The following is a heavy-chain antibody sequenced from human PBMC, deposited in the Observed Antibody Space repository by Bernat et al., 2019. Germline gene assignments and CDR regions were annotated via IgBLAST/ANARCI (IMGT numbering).Heavy chain of an antibody. J-gene: IGHJ5*02. CDR1: GYTFTNYG. Sequence: QVQLVQSGAEVKNPGASVKLSCKASGYTFTNYGIIWVRQAPGQGLEWMGWISAYNDNTNYVQQLQGRLTGTTDTTTSKAYMALRSLRTEDTAVYYCARGGSSYVRWFEPRGQGTLVTVSS. CDR2: ISAYNDNT. V-gene: IGHV1-18*01. D-gene: IGHD3-10*02. CDR3: ARGGSSYVRWFEP.